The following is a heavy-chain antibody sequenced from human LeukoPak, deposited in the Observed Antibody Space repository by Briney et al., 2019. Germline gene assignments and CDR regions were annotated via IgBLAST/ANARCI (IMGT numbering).Heavy chain of an antibody. V-gene: IGHV3-11*01. J-gene: IGHJ3*02. D-gene: IGHD4-17*01. CDR3: ARDRVPTVTTSYDAFDI. CDR2: ISPTGSRI. CDR1: GFTFTDYY. Sequence: GGSLRLSCAASGFTFTDYYMSWIRQAPGKGLEWISYISPTGSRIYYTDSVKGRFTISRDNAKKSLILQMNSLRADDTAVYYCARDRVPTVTTSYDAFDIWGQGTMVTVSS.